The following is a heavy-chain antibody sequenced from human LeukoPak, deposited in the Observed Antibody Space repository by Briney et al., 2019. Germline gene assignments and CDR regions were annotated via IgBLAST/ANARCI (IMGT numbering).Heavy chain of an antibody. V-gene: IGHV3-23*01. CDR2: ISGSGGST. J-gene: IGHJ4*02. CDR1: GFTFSSYA. CDR3: AKDDYYDSSAYYRTTPNQFDY. Sequence: GGSLRLSCAASGFTFSSYAMSWVRQAPGKGLEWVSAISGSGGSTYYADSVKGRFTISRDNSKNTLYLQMNSLRAEDTAVYYCAKDDYYDSSAYYRTTPNQFDYWGQGTLVTVSS. D-gene: IGHD3-22*01.